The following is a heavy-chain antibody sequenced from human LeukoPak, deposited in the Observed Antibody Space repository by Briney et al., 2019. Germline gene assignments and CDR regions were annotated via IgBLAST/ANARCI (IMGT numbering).Heavy chain of an antibody. D-gene: IGHD3-3*01. J-gene: IGHJ6*03. CDR3: ARDRTYYDFWSGYYPYYYYYMDV. CDR1: GGTFSSYA. CDR2: IIPIFSTA. Sequence: SVKVSCKASGGTFSSYAISWVRQAPGQGLEWMGGIIPIFSTANYAQKFQGRVTITADESTSTAYMELSSLRSEDTAVYYCARDRTYYDFWSGYYPYYYYYMDVWGKGTTVTVSS. V-gene: IGHV1-69*13.